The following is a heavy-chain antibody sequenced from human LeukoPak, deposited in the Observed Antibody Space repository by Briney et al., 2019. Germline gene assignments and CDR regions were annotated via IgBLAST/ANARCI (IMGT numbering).Heavy chain of an antibody. CDR2: ISYSGST. CDR3: ARVGNYGQYYFDY. CDR1: GGSFSGYY. Sequence: KPSETLSLTCAVYGGSFSGYYWSWIRQPPGKGLEWIGYISYSGSTNYNPSLKSRVTISVDTSKNQFSLKLSSVTAADTAVYYCARVGNYGQYYFDYWGQGTLVTVSS. V-gene: IGHV4-59*01. J-gene: IGHJ4*02. D-gene: IGHD4-17*01.